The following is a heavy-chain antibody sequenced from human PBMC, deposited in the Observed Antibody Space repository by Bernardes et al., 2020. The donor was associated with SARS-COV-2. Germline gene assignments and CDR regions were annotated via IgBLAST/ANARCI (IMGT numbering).Heavy chain of an antibody. V-gene: IGHV5-51*01. CDR3: ARHAPTFYPNYLDL. J-gene: IGHJ5*02. Sequence: GESLKISCKGSGYNFNTYWIGWVRQMPGKGLEWMGIIYPGDSETRYSPSFQGQVTFSADKSINTAYLQWSSLKASDTAKYFCARHAPTFYPNYLDLWGQGTLVTVSS. CDR1: GYNFNTYW. D-gene: IGHD3-10*01. CDR2: IYPGDSET.